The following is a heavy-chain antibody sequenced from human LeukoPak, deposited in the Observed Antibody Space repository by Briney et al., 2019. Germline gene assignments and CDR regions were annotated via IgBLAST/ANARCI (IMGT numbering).Heavy chain of an antibody. J-gene: IGHJ4*02. CDR1: DFTSSSYT. D-gene: IGHD2-2*01. V-gene: IGHV3-30*04. CDR3: ARGESLVASPIVVVPAAPFDY. CDR2: ISYDACNK. Sequence: PGSPLIPCCAAADFTSSSYTSHLLRMAPRKVLGRGAVISYDACNKYYADSVKGRFTISRDNSKNTLYLQMNSLRAEDTAVYYCARGESLVASPIVVVPAAPFDYWGQGTLVTVSS.